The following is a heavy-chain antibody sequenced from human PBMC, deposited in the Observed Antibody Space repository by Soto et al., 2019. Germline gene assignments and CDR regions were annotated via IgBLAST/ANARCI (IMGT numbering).Heavy chain of an antibody. V-gene: IGHV1-2*02. CDR1: GVTFSRQD. CDR2: INPNSGGP. CDR3: ARGGTTSLDY. Sequence: GASVKVSCKASGVTFSRQDMRWVRQAPGQGLEWMGWINPNSGGPISAQKFQGRVTMTRDTSISTAYLELSRLRSDDTAVYYCARGGTTSLDYWGQGTQVTVSS. J-gene: IGHJ4*02. D-gene: IGHD1-1*01.